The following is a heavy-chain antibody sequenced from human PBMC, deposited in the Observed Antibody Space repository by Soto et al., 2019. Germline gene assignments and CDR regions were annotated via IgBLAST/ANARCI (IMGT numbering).Heavy chain of an antibody. D-gene: IGHD1-26*01. CDR3: ARGRNSGQPYWFDP. J-gene: IGHJ5*02. V-gene: IGHV1-8*01. CDR2: MAPDSGNT. Sequence: QVQLVQSGAEVKKPGASVKVSCKASGYTFTSYDVTWVRQAPGQGLEWMGWMAPDSGNTGYAPNFQDRVSMTRDTSTSTAYMELSSLTSEETAVYYCARGRNSGQPYWFDPWGQGTLVIVSS. CDR1: GYTFTSYD.